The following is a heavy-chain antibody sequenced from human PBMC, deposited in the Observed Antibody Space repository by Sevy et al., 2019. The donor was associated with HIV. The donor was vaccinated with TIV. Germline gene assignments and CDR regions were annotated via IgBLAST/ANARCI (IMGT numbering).Heavy chain of an antibody. D-gene: IGHD2-15*01. CDR1: EFTFSSYA. CDR2: ISGSGRFT. Sequence: GALRLSCSASEFTFSSYAMSWVRQAPGKGLEWVSSISGSGRFTYYADFVEGRFIISSDNSKNTLSLQMNSLIAEDTAVYYCAKGFCSGATCPRDYYYYGIDVWDQGTTVTVSS. V-gene: IGHV3-23*01. J-gene: IGHJ6*02. CDR3: AKGFCSGATCPRDYYYYGIDV.